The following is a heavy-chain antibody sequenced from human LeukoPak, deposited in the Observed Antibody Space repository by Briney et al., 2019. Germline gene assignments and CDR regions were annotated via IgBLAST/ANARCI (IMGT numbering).Heavy chain of an antibody. V-gene: IGHV4-38-2*02. CDR1: GYPISSGYY. D-gene: IGHD3-16*01. J-gene: IGHJ3*02. Sequence: SETLSLTCTVSGYPISSGYYWGWIRQPPGKGLEWIGSIYHSGSTYYNPSLKSRVTISVDTSKNQFSLKLSSVTAADTAVYYCAQSGGYAGTYAFDIWGQGTMVTASS. CDR2: IYHSGST. CDR3: AQSGGYAGTYAFDI.